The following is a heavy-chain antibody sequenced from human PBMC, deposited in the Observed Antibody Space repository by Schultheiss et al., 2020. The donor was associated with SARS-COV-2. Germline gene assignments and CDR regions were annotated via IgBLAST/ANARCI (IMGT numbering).Heavy chain of an antibody. Sequence: GGSLRLSCAASGFTFSSYAMSWVRQAPGKGLDWVSTISGGGGSTYYANSVKGRFTISRDNSKNTLYLQMNSLRAEDTALYYCAKGWYYFDYWGQGTLVTVSS. CDR2: ISGGGGST. J-gene: IGHJ4*02. CDR3: AKGWYYFDY. CDR1: GFTFSSYA. D-gene: IGHD2-15*01. V-gene: IGHV3-23*01.